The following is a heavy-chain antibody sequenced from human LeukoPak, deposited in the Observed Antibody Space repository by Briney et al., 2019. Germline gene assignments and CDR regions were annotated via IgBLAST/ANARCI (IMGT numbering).Heavy chain of an antibody. Sequence: WVRQPPGKGLGWIGSIYYSGSTYYNPSLKSRVTISVDTSKNQFSLKLSSVTAADTAVYYCARQGIHYYYYMDVWGKGTTVTVSS. J-gene: IGHJ6*03. CDR2: IYYSGST. D-gene: IGHD3-10*01. CDR3: ARQGIHYYYYMDV. V-gene: IGHV4-39*01.